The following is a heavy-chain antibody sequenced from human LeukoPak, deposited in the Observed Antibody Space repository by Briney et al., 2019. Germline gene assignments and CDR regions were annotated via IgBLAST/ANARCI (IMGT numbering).Heavy chain of an antibody. Sequence: GGSLRLSCAASGFTFSGYWMHWVRQVPGQGLVGVSRITGDGSSTTYADSVKGRFTISRDNAKNTVFLQMISLRAEDTAVYYCARDTGWYFDLWGRGTLVTVSS. CDR2: ITGDGSST. CDR3: ARDTGWYFDL. J-gene: IGHJ2*01. CDR1: GFTFSGYW. V-gene: IGHV3-74*01. D-gene: IGHD4-17*01.